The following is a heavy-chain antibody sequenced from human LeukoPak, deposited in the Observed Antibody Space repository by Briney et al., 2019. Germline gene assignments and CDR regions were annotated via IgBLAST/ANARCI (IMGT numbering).Heavy chain of an antibody. CDR1: GFTFSFYM. CDR2: ISTSSSHI. J-gene: IGHJ4*02. Sequence: GGSLRLSCTASGFTFSFYMMNWVRQAPGKGLEWVSSISTSSSHIYYADSLKGRFTVSRDNAKNSLYLQMNHLRAEDTAVYYCARDDNWNDKLFDLWGPGTLVTVSS. D-gene: IGHD1-20*01. CDR3: ARDDNWNDKLFDL. V-gene: IGHV3-21*01.